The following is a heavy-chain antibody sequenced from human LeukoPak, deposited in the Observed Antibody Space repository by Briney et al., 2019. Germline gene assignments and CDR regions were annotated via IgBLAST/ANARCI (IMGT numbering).Heavy chain of an antibody. CDR3: ARDGAGSLWFGELLSKYFDY. V-gene: IGHV1-46*01. J-gene: IGHJ4*02. Sequence: ASVKVSCKASGYTFTSYGISWVRQAPGQGLEWMGIINPSGGSTSYAQKFQSRVTMTRDTSTSTVYMELSSLRSEDTAVYYCARDGAGSLWFGELLSKYFDYWGQGTLVTVSS. CDR1: GYTFTSYG. D-gene: IGHD3-10*01. CDR2: INPSGGST.